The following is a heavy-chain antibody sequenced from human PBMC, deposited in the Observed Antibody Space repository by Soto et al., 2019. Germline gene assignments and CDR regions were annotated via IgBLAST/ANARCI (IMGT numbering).Heavy chain of an antibody. D-gene: IGHD4-17*01. J-gene: IGHJ4*02. CDR1: GFTFSSYA. CDR3: AMTTATTFWYFDY. V-gene: IGHV3-23*01. Sequence: SLRLSCAASGFTFSSYAMSWVRQAPGKGLEWVSAISGSGGSTYYADSVKGRFTISRDNSKNTLYLQMNSLRAEDTAVYYCAMTTATTFWYFDYWGRGTLVTVSS. CDR2: ISGSGGST.